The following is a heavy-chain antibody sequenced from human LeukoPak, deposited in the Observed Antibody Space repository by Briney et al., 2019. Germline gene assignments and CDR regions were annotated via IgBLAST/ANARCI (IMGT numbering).Heavy chain of an antibody. CDR2: SNPNSGGT. J-gene: IGHJ4*02. V-gene: IGHV1-2*02. D-gene: IGHD3-22*01. Sequence: ASVKFSCKASGYTFTDYYIHWVRQAPGQGLEWVGWSNPNSGGTNYAQKFQGRVTMTRDMSISTAYMELSRLRSDDTAVYYCARVIDSSGYHWHSYDYWGQGTLVTVSS. CDR1: GYTFTDYY. CDR3: ARVIDSSGYHWHSYDY.